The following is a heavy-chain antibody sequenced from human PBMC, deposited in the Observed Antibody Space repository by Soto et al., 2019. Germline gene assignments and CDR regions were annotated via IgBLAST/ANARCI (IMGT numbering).Heavy chain of an antibody. CDR2: IIPIFGTA. J-gene: IGHJ6*02. CDR3: ASLRDSYYDFWSGRPASYYYYYGMDV. V-gene: IGHV1-69*13. Sequence: SVKVSCKASGGTFSSYAISWVRQAPGQGLEWMGGIIPIFGTANYAQKFQGRVTITADESTSTAYMELSSLRSEDTAVYYCASLRDSYYDFWSGRPASYYYYYGMDVWGQGTTVTVSS. CDR1: GGTFSSYA. D-gene: IGHD3-3*01.